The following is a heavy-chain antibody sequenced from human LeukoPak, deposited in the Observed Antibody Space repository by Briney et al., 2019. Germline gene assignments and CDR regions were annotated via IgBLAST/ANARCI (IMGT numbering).Heavy chain of an antibody. D-gene: IGHD3-22*01. V-gene: IGHV1-8*01. J-gene: IGHJ4*02. CDR3: ARGREEYYYDSSGYLLDY. CDR1: GYTFTSYD. Sequence: GASVKVSCKASGYTFTSYDINWVRQATGQGLEWMGWMNPNSGNTGYAQKFQGRVTMTRNTSISTAYMELSSLRSEDTAVYYCARGREEYYYDSSGYLLDYWGQGTLVTVSS. CDR2: MNPNSGNT.